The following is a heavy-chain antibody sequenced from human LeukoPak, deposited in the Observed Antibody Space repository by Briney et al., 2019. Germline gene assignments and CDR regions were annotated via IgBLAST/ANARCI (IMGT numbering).Heavy chain of an antibody. CDR3: AKSAYYDASGYYREYYFDY. CDR2: ISGSGGNT. J-gene: IGHJ4*02. D-gene: IGHD3-22*01. V-gene: IGHV3-23*01. CDR1: GFSFSNYA. Sequence: PGGSLRLSCVSSGFSFSNYAMSWVRQAPGKGLEWVSSISGSGGNTHYADSVKGRFTISRDKTKNTLYLQMNGLRAEDTAVYYCAKSAYYDASGYYREYYFDYWGQGTLVTVSS.